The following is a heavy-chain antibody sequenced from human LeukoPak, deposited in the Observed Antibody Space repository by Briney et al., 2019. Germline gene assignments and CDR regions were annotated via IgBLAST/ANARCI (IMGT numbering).Heavy chain of an antibody. V-gene: IGHV3-21*06. CDR1: GFTFSNYN. Sequence: PGGSLRLSCAASGFTFSNYNMNWVRQAPGKGLEWVSYISSRGSYTYYADSVKGRFTISRDNAKNSLYLQMNSLRAEDTAVYYCARIDAFDIWGQGTMVTVSS. CDR3: ARIDAFDI. CDR2: ISSRGSYT. J-gene: IGHJ3*02.